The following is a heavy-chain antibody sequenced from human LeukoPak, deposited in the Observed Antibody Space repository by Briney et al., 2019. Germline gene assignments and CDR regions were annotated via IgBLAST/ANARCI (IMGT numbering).Heavy chain of an antibody. CDR3: ARQEAPYYDFWSGYSNWFDP. V-gene: IGHV1-8*02. D-gene: IGHD3-3*01. J-gene: IGHJ5*02. Sequence: ASVKVSCKASGYTFTSYGISWVRQAPGQGLEWMGWMNPNSGNTGYAQKFQGRVTMTRNTSISTAYMELSSLRSEDTAVYYCARQEAPYYDFWSGYSNWFDPWGQGTLVTVSS. CDR2: MNPNSGNT. CDR1: GYTFTSYG.